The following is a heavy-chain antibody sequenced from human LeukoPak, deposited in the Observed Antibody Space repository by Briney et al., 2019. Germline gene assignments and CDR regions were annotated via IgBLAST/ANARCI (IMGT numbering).Heavy chain of an antibody. CDR3: ANSLSLRYRAFDY. J-gene: IGHJ4*02. Sequence: GGSLRLSCAASGFTFSSYAMSWVRQAPGKGLEWVSAISGSGGSTYYADSVKGRFTISRDNSKNTLYLQMNSLRAEDTAVYYCANSLSLRYRAFDYWGQGTLVTVSS. CDR2: ISGSGGST. D-gene: IGHD1-14*01. V-gene: IGHV3-23*01. CDR1: GFTFSSYA.